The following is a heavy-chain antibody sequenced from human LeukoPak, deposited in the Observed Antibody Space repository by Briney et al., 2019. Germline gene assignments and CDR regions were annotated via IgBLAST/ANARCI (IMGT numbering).Heavy chain of an antibody. J-gene: IGHJ4*02. CDR3: ARDPIAAAGTFDY. CDR1: GFTFSSYE. V-gene: IGHV3-48*03. Sequence: GGSLRLSCAASGFTFSSYEMNWVRQAPGKGLEWVSYISSSGSTIYYADSVKGRSTISRDNAKNSLYLQMNSLRAEDTAVYYCARDPIAAAGTFDYWGQGTLVTVSS. CDR2: ISSSGSTI. D-gene: IGHD6-13*01.